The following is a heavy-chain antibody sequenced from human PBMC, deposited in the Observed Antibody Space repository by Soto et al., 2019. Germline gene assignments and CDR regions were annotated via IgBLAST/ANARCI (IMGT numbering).Heavy chain of an antibody. D-gene: IGHD3-9*01. J-gene: IGHJ3*02. V-gene: IGHV3-48*02. CDR3: ARDSDLTGYYIGAFDI. CDR2: ISSSSSTI. Sequence: GGSLRLSCAASGFTFSSYSMNWVRQAPGKGLEWVSYISSSSSTIYYADSVKGRFTISRDNAKNSLYLQMNSLRDEDTAVYYCARDSDLTGYYIGAFDIWGQGTMVTVSS. CDR1: GFTFSSYS.